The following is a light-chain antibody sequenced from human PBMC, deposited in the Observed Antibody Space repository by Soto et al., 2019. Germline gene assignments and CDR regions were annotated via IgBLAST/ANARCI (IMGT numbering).Light chain of an antibody. CDR3: QQRSNWPWT. J-gene: IGKJ1*01. V-gene: IGKV3-11*01. Sequence: EILMTQSPATLSVSPWERATLSCRASQSVGRNLAWYQQKPGQAPRLLIYGASSRATGIPDRFSGSGSGTDFTLTISSLEPEDFAVYYCQQRSNWPWTFGQGTKVDIK. CDR2: GAS. CDR1: QSVGRN.